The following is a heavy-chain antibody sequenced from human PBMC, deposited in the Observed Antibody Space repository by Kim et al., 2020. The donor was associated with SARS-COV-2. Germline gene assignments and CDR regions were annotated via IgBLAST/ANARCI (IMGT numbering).Heavy chain of an antibody. CDR2: ISYDGSNK. V-gene: IGHV3-30*18. D-gene: IGHD3-3*01. J-gene: IGHJ6*01. Sequence: GGSLRLSCAASGFTFSSYGMHWVRQAPGKGLEWVAVISYDGSNKYYADSVKGRFTISRDNSKNTLYLQMNSLRDEDTAVYYCAKDLRITIFGGFYDYGM. CDR1: GFTFSSYG. CDR3: AKDLRITIFGGFYDYGM.